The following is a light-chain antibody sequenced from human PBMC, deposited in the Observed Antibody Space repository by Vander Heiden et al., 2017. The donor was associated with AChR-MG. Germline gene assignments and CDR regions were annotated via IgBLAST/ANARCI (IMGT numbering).Light chain of an antibody. V-gene: IGLV1-40*01. J-gene: IGLJ2*01. CDR3: QSYDSSLSAWF. Sequence: QSVLTPQPPGSGATGQRVTVFCTGSSSKIGACNDVNCSQVVPGTAPRLLMFGFHTRPSGFPDRFSGSKSGTSVSLAITGLQADDEADYYCQSYDSSLSAWFFGGGTKLTVL. CDR1: SSKIGACND. CDR2: GFH.